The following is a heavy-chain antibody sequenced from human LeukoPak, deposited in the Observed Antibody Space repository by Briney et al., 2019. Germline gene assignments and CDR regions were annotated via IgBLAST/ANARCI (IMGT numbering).Heavy chain of an antibody. D-gene: IGHD3-16*01. V-gene: IGHV4-59*01. J-gene: IGHJ3*02. Sequence: SETLSLTCSVSGASLSSYYWSWIRQAPGKRLEWIGYIYYSGSSSYNPSLKSRVTISKDMSKNQFSLRLTSVTAADTAVYYCARVGGAPLGAFDIWGQGTLVSVSS. CDR3: ARVGGAPLGAFDI. CDR2: IYYSGSS. CDR1: GASLSSYY.